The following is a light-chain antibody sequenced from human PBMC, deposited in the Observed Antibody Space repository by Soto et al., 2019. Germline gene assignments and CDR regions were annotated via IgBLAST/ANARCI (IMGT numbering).Light chain of an antibody. Sequence: EIVLTQSPATLSLSPGDRATLSCRAGQSVSGHLAWYQHKPGQAPRLLIHDASYRATGIPARFSRSGSGTDFTLTISSLEPEDFAVYYCQQSSNWPLTFGGGTKVDIK. CDR2: DAS. CDR1: QSVSGH. J-gene: IGKJ4*01. CDR3: QQSSNWPLT. V-gene: IGKV3-11*01.